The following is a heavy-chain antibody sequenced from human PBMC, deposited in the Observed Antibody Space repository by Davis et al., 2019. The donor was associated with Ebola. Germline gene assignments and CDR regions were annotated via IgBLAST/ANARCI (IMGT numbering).Heavy chain of an antibody. CDR2: ISYDGSNK. V-gene: IGHV3-30-3*01. CDR3: ARDWNHQWLVMVRYYYYGMDV. J-gene: IGHJ6*02. Sequence: PGGSLRLSCAASGFTFSSYAMHWVRQAPGKGLEWVAVISYDGSNKYYADSVKGRFTISRDNSKNTLYLQMNSLRAEDTAVYYCARDWNHQWLVMVRYYYYGMDVWGQGTTVTVSS. CDR1: GFTFSSYA. D-gene: IGHD6-19*01.